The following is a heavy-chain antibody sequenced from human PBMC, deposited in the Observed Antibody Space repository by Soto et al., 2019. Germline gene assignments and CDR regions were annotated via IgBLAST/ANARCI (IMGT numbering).Heavy chain of an antibody. Sequence: QVQLVQSGAEVQKPGSSVKVSCKASGGTFSSYAIIWVRQAPGQGLEWMGGIIPVFGTANYAQKFQGRVTITADESTFTAYMELSSLTSEDTAVYYCARDRDYCDYGFDYWGQGTLVTVSS. CDR2: IIPVFGTA. D-gene: IGHD4-17*01. J-gene: IGHJ4*02. CDR1: GGTFSSYA. CDR3: ARDRDYCDYGFDY. V-gene: IGHV1-69*01.